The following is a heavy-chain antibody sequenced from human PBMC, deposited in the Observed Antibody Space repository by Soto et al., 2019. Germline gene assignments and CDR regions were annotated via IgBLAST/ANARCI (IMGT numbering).Heavy chain of an antibody. V-gene: IGHV3-23*01. D-gene: IGHD2-15*01. CDR3: AKEAVASEQVPIPGDS. Sequence: GGSLRLSCTASGLTFRNYAMTWVRQAPGRGLEWVSGISGSGSMKYYADSVKGRFTISRDNSKNMLFLQMDSLRDEDTAMYHCAKEAVASEQVPIPGDSWGQGTLVTVSA. CDR1: GLTFRNYA. CDR2: ISGSGSMK. J-gene: IGHJ4*02.